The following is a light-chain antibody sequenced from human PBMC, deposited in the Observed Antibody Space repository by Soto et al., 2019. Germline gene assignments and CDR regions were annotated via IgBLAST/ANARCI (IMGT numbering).Light chain of an antibody. CDR1: SSDVGSYNY. Sequence: QSALTQPASVSGSPGQSITISCTGTSSDVGSYNYVSWYQQHPGKAPKLMIYDVSNRPSGVSNRFSGSKSGTTASLTISGLQAEDEADYYCSSYTSSSTYIFGTGTKVTVL. CDR3: SSYTSSSTYI. V-gene: IGLV2-14*01. CDR2: DVS. J-gene: IGLJ1*01.